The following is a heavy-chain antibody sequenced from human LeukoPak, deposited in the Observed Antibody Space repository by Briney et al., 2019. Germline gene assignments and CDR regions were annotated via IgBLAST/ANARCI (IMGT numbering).Heavy chain of an antibody. D-gene: IGHD5-18*01. Sequence: GGSLRLSCAASGFTFSSYAMSWVRQAPGKGLEWVSAISGSGGSTYYADSVKGRFTISRDNSKNTLYLQMNSLRAEDTAVYYCARVPGGYSYGYYAFDIWGQGTMVAVSS. CDR1: GFTFSSYA. J-gene: IGHJ3*02. CDR2: ISGSGGST. CDR3: ARVPGGYSYGYYAFDI. V-gene: IGHV3-23*01.